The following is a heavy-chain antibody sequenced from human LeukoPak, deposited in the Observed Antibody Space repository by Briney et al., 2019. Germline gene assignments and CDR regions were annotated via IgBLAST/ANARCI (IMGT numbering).Heavy chain of an antibody. D-gene: IGHD3-10*01. J-gene: IGHJ4*02. Sequence: SETLSLTCAVYGGSFSGYYWSWVRQPPGKGLEWIGKINHSGSTNYNPSLKSRVTISVDTSKNQFSLKLSSGTAADTAVYYCARGYGSGSYYGNWGQGTLVTVSS. CDR3: ARGYGSGSYYGN. CDR1: GGSFSGYY. CDR2: INHSGST. V-gene: IGHV4-34*01.